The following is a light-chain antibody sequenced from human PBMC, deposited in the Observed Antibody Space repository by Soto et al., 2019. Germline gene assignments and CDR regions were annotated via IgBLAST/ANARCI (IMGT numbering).Light chain of an antibody. Sequence: QSALTQPASVSGSPGQSVTISCTGTSSDIGSYNRVSWYQQTPGTAPKLLIYEVGNRPSGVSDRFSGSKSGNTASLTISGLQPEDEGDYYCNSYTPSSSVVFGGGTKLTVL. V-gene: IGLV2-18*02. CDR3: NSYTPSSSVV. J-gene: IGLJ2*01. CDR1: SSDIGSYNR. CDR2: EVG.